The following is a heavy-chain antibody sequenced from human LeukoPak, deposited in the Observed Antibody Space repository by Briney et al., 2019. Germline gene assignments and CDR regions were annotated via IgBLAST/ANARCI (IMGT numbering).Heavy chain of an antibody. Sequence: SETLSLTCTVSGGSISSSSYYWGWIRQPPGKGLEWIGSIYYSGSTYYNPSLKSRVTISVDTSKNQFSLKLSSVTAADTAVYYCARLGCCSSTSCYSYGMDVWGQGTTVTVSS. CDR2: IYYSGST. V-gene: IGHV4-39*01. D-gene: IGHD2-2*01. CDR3: ARLGCCSSTSCYSYGMDV. CDR1: GGSISSSSYY. J-gene: IGHJ6*02.